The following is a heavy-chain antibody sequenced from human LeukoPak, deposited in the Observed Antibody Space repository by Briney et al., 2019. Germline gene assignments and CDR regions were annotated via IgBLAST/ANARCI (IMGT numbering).Heavy chain of an antibody. Sequence: GASVKVSCKASGYTFTGYFVHWVRQAPGQGLQWMGWINPNTGGTNYAQKFQGRVTMTRDTSISTAYTELSRLRSDDTAVYYCARGRRINSVMTTVVTKLPNDYWGQGTLVTVSS. CDR1: GYTFTGYF. J-gene: IGHJ4*02. V-gene: IGHV1-2*02. D-gene: IGHD4-23*01. CDR2: INPNTGGT. CDR3: ARGRRINSVMTTVVTKLPNDY.